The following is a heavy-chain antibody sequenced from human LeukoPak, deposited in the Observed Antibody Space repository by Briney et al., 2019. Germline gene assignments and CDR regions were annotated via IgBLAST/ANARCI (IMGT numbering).Heavy chain of an antibody. Sequence: GGSLRLSCAASGFTVSSNYMSWVRQAPGKGLEWVSVIYSGGSTYYADSVKGRFTISRDNSKNTLYLQMNSLRAEDTSVYFCARLSYWVFEIWGQGTMVTVSS. V-gene: IGHV3-66*04. J-gene: IGHJ3*02. CDR2: IYSGGST. CDR1: GFTVSSNY. CDR3: ARLSYWVFEI. D-gene: IGHD2-21*01.